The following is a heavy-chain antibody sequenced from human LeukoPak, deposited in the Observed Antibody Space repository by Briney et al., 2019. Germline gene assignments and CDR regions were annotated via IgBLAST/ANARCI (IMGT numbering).Heavy chain of an antibody. CDR1: GGSISSSSYY. D-gene: IGHD1-26*01. V-gene: IGHV4-39*01. J-gene: IGHJ5*02. CDR3: ARTLLSGSYSFDP. CDR2: IYYSGST. Sequence: SETLSPTCTVSGGSISSSSYYWGWIRQPPGKGLEWIGSIYYSGSTYYNPSLKSRVTISVDTSKNQFSLKLSSVTAADTAVYYCARTLLSGSYSFDPWGQGTLATVSS.